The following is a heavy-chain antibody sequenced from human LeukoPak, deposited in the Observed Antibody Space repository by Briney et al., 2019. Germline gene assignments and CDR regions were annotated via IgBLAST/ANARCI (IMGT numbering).Heavy chain of an antibody. CDR1: GFTFSSYG. D-gene: IGHD3-22*01. Sequence: PGGSLRLSCAASGFTFSSYGMYWVRQAPGKGLEWVSYIYKSSSTIYYADSVKGRFTISRDNAKNSLYLQMNSLRAEDTAVYYCARAQSGYYNLDYWGQGTLVTVSS. J-gene: IGHJ4*02. CDR2: IYKSSSTI. V-gene: IGHV3-48*04. CDR3: ARAQSGYYNLDY.